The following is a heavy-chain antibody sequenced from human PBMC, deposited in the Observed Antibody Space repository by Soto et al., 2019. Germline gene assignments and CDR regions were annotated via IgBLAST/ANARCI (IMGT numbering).Heavy chain of an antibody. Sequence: EVQLVESGGGLVRPGGSLRLSCVASGFTFSNYWMYWVRQAPGKGLVWVSRVNNDGTDTTHADSVKGRFTISRDNAENTLYLQMSSLRAEDTAVYYCARGGLQHALDVWGQGSTVTVSS. D-gene: IGHD6-13*01. J-gene: IGHJ6*02. CDR3: ARGGLQHALDV. CDR2: VNNDGTDT. CDR1: GFTFSNYW. V-gene: IGHV3-74*03.